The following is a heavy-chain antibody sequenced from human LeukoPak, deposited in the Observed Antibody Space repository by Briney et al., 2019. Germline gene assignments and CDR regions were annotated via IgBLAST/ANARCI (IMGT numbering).Heavy chain of an antibody. D-gene: IGHD3-3*01. Sequence: PGGSLRLSCAASGFTFSGSAMHWLRQASGQGLEGVGRIRSKANSYATAYAPSVKGRFTISRDDSKNTAYLQLNSLKTEDTAVYYCTREYDFWSGYRYYYYYYYMDVWGKGTTVTVSS. CDR2: IRSKANSYAT. CDR1: GFTFSGSA. J-gene: IGHJ6*03. V-gene: IGHV3-73*01. CDR3: TREYDFWSGYRYYYYYYYMDV.